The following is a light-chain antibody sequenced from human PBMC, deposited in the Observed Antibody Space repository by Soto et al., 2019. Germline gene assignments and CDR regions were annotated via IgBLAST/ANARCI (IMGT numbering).Light chain of an antibody. Sequence: IVLTQSPATLSLSPGERAILSCRASQSVSSYLAWYQQKPGQAPRLLIYDASNRATGIPARFSGSGSGTDFTLTISSREAEDMGVYFCQPPRSSAVTCAPGTKVDI. J-gene: IGKJ3*01. CDR2: DAS. CDR1: QSVSSY. V-gene: IGKV3-11*01. CDR3: QPPRSSAVT.